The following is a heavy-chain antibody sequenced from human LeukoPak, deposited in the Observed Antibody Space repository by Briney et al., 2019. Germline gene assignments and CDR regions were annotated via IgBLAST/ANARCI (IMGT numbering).Heavy chain of an antibody. V-gene: IGHV4-59*01. D-gene: IGHD3-16*02. CDR2: ISYSGST. Sequence: SETLSLTCTVSGGSISSYYWSWIRQPPGNGLEWIGYISYSGSTNYNPSLKSRVTISVDTSKNQFSLKLSSVTAADTAVYYCAKYVWGSYPTFEDYWGQGTLVTVSS. CDR1: GGSISSYY. CDR3: AKYVWGSYPTFEDY. J-gene: IGHJ4*02.